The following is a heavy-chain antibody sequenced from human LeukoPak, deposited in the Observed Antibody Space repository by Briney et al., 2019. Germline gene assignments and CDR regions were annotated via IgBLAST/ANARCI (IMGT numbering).Heavy chain of an antibody. CDR2: INPNSGGT. D-gene: IGHD2-21*01. Sequence: ASVKVSCKASGYTFTGYYMHWVRQAPGQGLEWMGWINPNSGGTNYAQRVQGRVTMTTDTSTSTAYMELRSLRSDDTAVYYCARALFLGIAPEGYWGQGTLVTVSS. V-gene: IGHV1-2*02. CDR3: ARALFLGIAPEGY. CDR1: GYTFTGYY. J-gene: IGHJ4*02.